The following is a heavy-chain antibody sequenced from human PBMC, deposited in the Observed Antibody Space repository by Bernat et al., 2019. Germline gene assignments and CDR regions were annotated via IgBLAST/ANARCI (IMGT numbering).Heavy chain of an antibody. CDR1: GYTLTELS. J-gene: IGHJ3*02. CDR2: FDPEDGET. D-gene: IGHD6-19*01. V-gene: IGHV1-24*01. CDR3: ARKGRSRARSKLAQWLVPGVRSGDDAFDI. Sequence: QVQLVQSGAEVKKPGASVKVSCKVSGYTLTELSMHWVRQAPGKGLEWMGGFDPEDGETIYAQKFQGRVTMTEATSTDPAYMGLSSMRSEDTAVYYCARKGRSRARSKLAQWLVPGVRSGDDAFDIWGQGTMVTVSS.